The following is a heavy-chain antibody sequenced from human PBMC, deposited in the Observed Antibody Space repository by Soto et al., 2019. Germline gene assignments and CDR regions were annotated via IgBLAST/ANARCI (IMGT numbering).Heavy chain of an antibody. J-gene: IGHJ4*02. V-gene: IGHV4-59*01. D-gene: IGHD6-13*01. Sequence: PSETLSLTCNVSGGSIRNYYWMWIRQPPGKGLEWIGYIYYSGSTNYNPSLKSRVTISVDTSKNQFSLKLSSVTAADTAVYYCARETPAAEYFDYWGQGTLVTVSS. CDR3: ARETPAAEYFDY. CDR1: GGSIRNYY. CDR2: IYYSGST.